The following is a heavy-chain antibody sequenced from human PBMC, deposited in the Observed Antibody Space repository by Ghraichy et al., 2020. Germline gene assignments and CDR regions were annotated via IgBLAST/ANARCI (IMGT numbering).Heavy chain of an antibody. D-gene: IGHD3-22*01. CDR1: GFTFSSYE. CDR3: ARGSYYYDTTGYLDY. J-gene: IGHJ4*02. CDR2: ISSSGSTT. Sequence: GGSLRLSCAASGFTFSSYEMNWVRQAPGKRLEWVSCISSSGSTTYYADSVKGRFTISRDNAKNSLYLQMNSLRAEDTAIYYCARGSYYYDTTGYLDYWGQGTLVTVSS. V-gene: IGHV3-48*03.